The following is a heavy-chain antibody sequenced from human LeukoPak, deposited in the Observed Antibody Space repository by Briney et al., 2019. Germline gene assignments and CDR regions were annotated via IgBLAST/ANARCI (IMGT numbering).Heavy chain of an antibody. J-gene: IGHJ5*02. Sequence: PSETLSLTCTVSGGSISSYYWSWIRQPPGKGLEWIGYIHYSGSTNYNPSLKSRVTISVDTSKNQFSLKLSSVTAADTAVYYCARQSDYDEVLYWFDPWGQGTLVTVSS. V-gene: IGHV4-59*01. CDR1: GGSISSYY. D-gene: IGHD3-3*01. CDR2: IHYSGST. CDR3: ARQSDYDEVLYWFDP.